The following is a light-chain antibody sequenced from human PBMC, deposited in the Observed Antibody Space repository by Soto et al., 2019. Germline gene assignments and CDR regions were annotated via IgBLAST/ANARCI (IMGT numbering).Light chain of an antibody. CDR2: DAS. J-gene: IGKJ1*01. CDR3: QQYDSYSSGP. V-gene: IGKV1-5*01. CDR1: QTINSC. Sequence: DIQMTQSPSTLSASVGDRVTITCRASQTINSCLAWYQQKPGKAPKVLIFDASSLKTGVPSRFSGSGSGTEFTLTIRNLQPDDFATYYCQQYDSYSSGPFGQGTKVDIK.